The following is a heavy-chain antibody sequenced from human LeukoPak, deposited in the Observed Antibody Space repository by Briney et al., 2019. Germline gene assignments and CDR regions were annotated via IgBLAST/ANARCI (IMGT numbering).Heavy chain of an antibody. CDR1: AGTFTSYA. CDR3: ARESPGSSGWYG. Sequence: AAVTVSLTSSAGTFTSYAISWVRQPPGQGLEWMEGIIPIFGTANYAQKFEGRVTITADESTSTAYMELSSLRSEDTAVYYCARESPGSSGWYGWGQGTLVTVSS. CDR2: IIPIFGTA. V-gene: IGHV1-69*13. J-gene: IGHJ4*02. D-gene: IGHD6-19*01.